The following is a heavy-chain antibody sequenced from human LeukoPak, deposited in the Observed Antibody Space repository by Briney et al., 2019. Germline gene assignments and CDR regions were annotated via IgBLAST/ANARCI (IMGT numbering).Heavy chain of an antibody. D-gene: IGHD2-8*02. Sequence: PGESLRLSCAASGFTFSNYAMTWVRQAPGKGLEWVSRISGSGGNTYYADSVKGRFTISRDNSKKTLHLQMNSLRAEDTAVYYCAKGGRDTGGNWFDPWGQGTLVTVSS. CDR1: GFTFSNYA. CDR2: ISGSGGNT. V-gene: IGHV3-23*01. CDR3: AKGGRDTGGNWFDP. J-gene: IGHJ5*02.